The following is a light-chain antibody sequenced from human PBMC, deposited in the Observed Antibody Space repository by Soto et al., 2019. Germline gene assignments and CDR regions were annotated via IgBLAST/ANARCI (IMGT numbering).Light chain of an antibody. J-gene: IGLJ2*01. V-gene: IGLV7-46*01. CDR1: TGAVTSGHY. CDR3: LLFYTDIRV. CDR2: DTT. Sequence: QAVVTQEPSLTVSPGGTVTLTCGSSTGAVTSGHYPYWFQQKPGQAPRTLIYDTTNKHSWTPARFSGSLLGGKAALTLSGAQPEDEADYYCLLFYTDIRVFGGGNKVTVL.